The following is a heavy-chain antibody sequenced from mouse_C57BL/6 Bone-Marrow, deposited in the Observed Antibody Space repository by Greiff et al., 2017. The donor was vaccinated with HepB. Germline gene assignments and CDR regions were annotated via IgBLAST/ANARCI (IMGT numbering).Heavy chain of an antibody. Sequence: EVKLVESGPGLVKPSQSLSLTCSVTGYSITSGYYWNWIRQFPGNKLEWMGYISYDGSNNYNPSLKNRISITRDTSKNQFFLKLNSVTTEDTATYYCARELTGTGWFAYWGQGTLVTVSA. J-gene: IGHJ3*01. CDR3: ARELTGTGWFAY. D-gene: IGHD4-1*01. CDR1: GYSITSGYY. V-gene: IGHV3-6*01. CDR2: ISYDGSN.